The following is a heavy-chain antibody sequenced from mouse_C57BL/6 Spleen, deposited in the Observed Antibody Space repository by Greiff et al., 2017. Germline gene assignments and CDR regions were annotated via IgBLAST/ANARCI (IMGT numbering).Heavy chain of an antibody. J-gene: IGHJ4*01. CDR1: GYTFTSYW. Sequence: QVQLQQPGAELVKPGASVKLSCKASGYTFTSYWMHWVKQRPGQGLEWIGMIHPNSGSTNYNEKFKSKATLTVDKSSSTAYMQLSSLTSEDSAVXYCARGLREGYYAMDYWGQGTSVTVSS. CDR2: IHPNSGST. CDR3: ARGLREGYYAMDY. V-gene: IGHV1-64*01. D-gene: IGHD2-4*01.